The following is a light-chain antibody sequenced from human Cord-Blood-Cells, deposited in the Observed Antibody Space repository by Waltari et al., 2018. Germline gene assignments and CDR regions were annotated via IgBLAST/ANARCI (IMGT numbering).Light chain of an antibody. CDR3: SSYTSSSTV. CDR2: EVS. Sequence: QSALTQPASVSGSPGQSITISCTGTSSDVGGYNYVSWYQQHPGKAPKPMIYEVSNRPSGVSNRFSGSKSGNTASRTISGLHAEDEADYYCSSYTSSSTVFGGGTKLTVL. V-gene: IGLV2-14*01. J-gene: IGLJ3*02. CDR1: SSDVGGYNY.